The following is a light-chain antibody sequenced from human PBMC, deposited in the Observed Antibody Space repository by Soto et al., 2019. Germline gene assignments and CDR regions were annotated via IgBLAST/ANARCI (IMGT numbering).Light chain of an antibody. J-gene: IGLJ1*01. CDR2: EVN. CDR3: STFAGSSRV. V-gene: IGLV2-8*01. CDR1: SSDVGGYNY. Sequence: QSVLTQPPSASGSPGQSVAISCTGTSSDVGGYNYVSWYQQHPGKAPKLMNYEVNNRPAGVPDRFSGSKSGNTTSLTVSGLQDEDEDDYYCSTFAGSSRVFGNGTKLTVL.